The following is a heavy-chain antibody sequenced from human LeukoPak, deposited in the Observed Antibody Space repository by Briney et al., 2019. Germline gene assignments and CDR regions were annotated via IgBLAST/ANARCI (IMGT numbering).Heavy chain of an antibody. J-gene: IGHJ4*02. CDR3: VREDIVVVTTLDH. CDR1: GFSFSRFW. Sequence: GGSLRLSCAASGFSFSRFWMHWVRQVPGKGLVWISRFTSDGRNIDYADSVRGRFTISRDDAKNTLYLQMNSLRPDDTAVYFCVREDIVVVTTLDHWGQGSLVIVSS. V-gene: IGHV3-74*01. CDR2: FTSDGRNI. D-gene: IGHD2-21*02.